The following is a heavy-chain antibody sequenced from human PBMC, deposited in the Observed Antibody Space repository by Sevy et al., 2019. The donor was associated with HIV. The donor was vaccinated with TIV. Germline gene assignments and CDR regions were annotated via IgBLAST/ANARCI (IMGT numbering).Heavy chain of an antibody. CDR2: MNPNSGNT. D-gene: IGHD3-3*01. CDR3: ARGVGGYYNFWTGYPWGGNWFDP. CDR1: GYTFINYD. Sequence: ASVKVSCKASGYTFINYDINWVRQATGQGLEWMGWMNPNSGNTGYAQKFQGRVTMTRNTSISTAYMELSSLGSEDTAVYYCARGVGGYYNFWTGYPWGGNWFDPWGQGTLVTVSS. J-gene: IGHJ5*02. V-gene: IGHV1-8*01.